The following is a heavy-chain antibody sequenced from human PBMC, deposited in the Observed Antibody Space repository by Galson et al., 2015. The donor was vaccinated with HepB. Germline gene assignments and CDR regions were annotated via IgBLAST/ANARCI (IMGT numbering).Heavy chain of an antibody. CDR3: ARDHEWELLMGLFDC. Sequence: SLRLSCAASGFTFSSYSMNWVRQAPGKGLEWVSYISKSSTTIYYADSVKGRFTISRDNAKNSLYLQMNSLRAEDTALYFCARDHEWELLMGLFDCWGQGTPVTVSS. CDR1: GFTFSSYS. D-gene: IGHD1-26*01. J-gene: IGHJ4*02. CDR2: ISKSSTTI. V-gene: IGHV3-48*01.